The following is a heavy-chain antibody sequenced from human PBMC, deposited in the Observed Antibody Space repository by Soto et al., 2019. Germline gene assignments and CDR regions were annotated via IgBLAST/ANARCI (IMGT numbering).Heavy chain of an antibody. CDR2: IIPILGIA. J-gene: IGHJ6*02. V-gene: IGHV1-69*02. D-gene: IGHD4-17*01. CDR1: GGTFSSYT. Sequence: GASVKVSCKASGGTFSSYTISWVRQAPGQGLEWMGRIIPILGIANYAQKFQGWVTMARDTSISTAYMELSRLRSDDTAVYYCARALITVINMGYYYYAMDAWGQGTTVTVSS. CDR3: ARALITVINMGYYYYAMDA.